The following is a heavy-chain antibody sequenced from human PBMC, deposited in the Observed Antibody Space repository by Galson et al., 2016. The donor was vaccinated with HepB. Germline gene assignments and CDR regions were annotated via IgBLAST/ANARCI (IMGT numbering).Heavy chain of an antibody. J-gene: IGHJ4*02. CDR3: ARHRGVNGGELQY. V-gene: IGHV5-51*01. D-gene: IGHD3-10*01. CDR1: GYSFLTYW. CDR2: IYPGDSDA. Sequence: QSGAEVKKPGESLRISCKASGYSFLTYWIGWVRQMPGKGLEWMGIIYPGDSDARYRASFQGQVTISVDNSISTAYLQWSSLKTSDTATYYCARHRGVNGGELQYWVQGTLVTVSS.